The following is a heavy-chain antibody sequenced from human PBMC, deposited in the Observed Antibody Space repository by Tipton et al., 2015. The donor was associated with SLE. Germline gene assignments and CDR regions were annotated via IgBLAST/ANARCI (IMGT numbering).Heavy chain of an antibody. J-gene: IGHJ4*02. Sequence: TLSLTCTVSGGSVTSYHWSWIRQSPGKGLEWIGYVYYSGGSNHNPSLRSRVTMSIDTSKNQFSLKLSSVTAADTAVYYCARWRRYSSSWSGGVDYWGQGTLVTVSS. CDR2: VYYSGGS. V-gene: IGHV4-59*02. D-gene: IGHD6-13*01. CDR3: ARWRRYSSSWSGGVDY. CDR1: GGSVTSYH.